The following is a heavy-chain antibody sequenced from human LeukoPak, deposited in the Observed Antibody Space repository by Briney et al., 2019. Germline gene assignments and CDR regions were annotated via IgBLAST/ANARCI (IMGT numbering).Heavy chain of an antibody. CDR2: IIPIFGTA. CDR1: GGTFSSYA. V-gene: IGHV1-69*05. Sequence: ASVTVSCRASGGTFSSYAISWVRHAPGQGLEWMGGIIPIFGTANYAQKFQGRVTITTDESTSTAYMELSSLRSEDTAVYYCARHFWSGYYRDYWGQGTLVTVSS. J-gene: IGHJ4*02. CDR3: ARHFWSGYYRDY. D-gene: IGHD3-3*02.